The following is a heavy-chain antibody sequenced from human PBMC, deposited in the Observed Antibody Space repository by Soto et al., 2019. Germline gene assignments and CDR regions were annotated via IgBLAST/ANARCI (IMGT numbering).Heavy chain of an antibody. D-gene: IGHD3-16*01. J-gene: IGHJ4*02. V-gene: IGHV3-23*01. CDR3: AKEVGHSN. CDR1: GFSFSNYG. CDR2: ISGSGGST. Sequence: GGSLRLSCAASGFSFSNYGMTWVRQAPGKGLEWVSAISGSGGSTYYADSVKGRFTISRDNSKNTLSLQMNSLRVEDTALYYCAKEVGHSNWGQGTLVTVS.